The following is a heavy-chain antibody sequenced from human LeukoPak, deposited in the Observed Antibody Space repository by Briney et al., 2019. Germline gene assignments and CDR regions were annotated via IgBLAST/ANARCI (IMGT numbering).Heavy chain of an antibody. Sequence: GGSLRLSCAASGFTFSSYEMNWVRQAPGKGLEGVSYISSSGSTIYYADSVKGRFTISRDNAKNSLYLQMNSLRAEDTAVYYCARDHGWLQFTDWGQGTLVTVSS. V-gene: IGHV3-48*03. CDR2: ISSSGSTI. J-gene: IGHJ4*02. D-gene: IGHD5-24*01. CDR3: ARDHGWLQFTD. CDR1: GFTFSSYE.